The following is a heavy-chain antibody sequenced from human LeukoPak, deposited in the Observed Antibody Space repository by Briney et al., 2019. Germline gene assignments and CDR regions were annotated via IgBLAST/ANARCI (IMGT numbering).Heavy chain of an antibody. D-gene: IGHD3-9*01. CDR1: GFTFSSYA. CDR2: ITSSGDST. CDR3: VKEYFGFAFDY. Sequence: PGGSLRLSCAASGFTFSSYAMSWVRQAPGKGLEWVSDITSSGDSTYYADSVKGRFTISRDNPKNTLYLQMNSLRAEDTAIYYCVKEYFGFAFDYRGQGTVVTVSS. J-gene: IGHJ4*02. V-gene: IGHV3-23*01.